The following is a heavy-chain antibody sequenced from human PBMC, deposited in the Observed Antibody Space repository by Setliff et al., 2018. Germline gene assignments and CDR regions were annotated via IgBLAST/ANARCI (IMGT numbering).Heavy chain of an antibody. V-gene: IGHV3-30*02. CDR2: IRYDGTTE. CDR3: AKDQGGYSYGNDAFDI. D-gene: IGHD5-18*01. CDR1: GFSFGGHD. J-gene: IGHJ3*02. Sequence: GGSLRLSCAASGFSFGGHDMHWVRQAPGKGLEWVAFIRYDGTTESYADSVRGRFTISRDNSKNTLYVQMNTLGPEDTAVYYCAKDQGGYSYGNDAFDIWGQGTKVTVSS.